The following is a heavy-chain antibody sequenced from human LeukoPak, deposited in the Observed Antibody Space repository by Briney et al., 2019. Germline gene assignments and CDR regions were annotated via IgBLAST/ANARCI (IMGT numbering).Heavy chain of an antibody. D-gene: IGHD3-22*01. V-gene: IGHV3-30-3*01. CDR3: ARTYDSSGPFDY. CDR2: ISYDGSNK. Sequence: GGSLRLSCAASGFTFSSYAMHWVRQAPGKGLEWVAVISYDGSNKYYADSVKGRFTISRDNSKNTLYLQMNSLRAEDTAVYYCARTYDSSGPFDYWGQGTLVTVSS. J-gene: IGHJ4*02. CDR1: GFTFSSYA.